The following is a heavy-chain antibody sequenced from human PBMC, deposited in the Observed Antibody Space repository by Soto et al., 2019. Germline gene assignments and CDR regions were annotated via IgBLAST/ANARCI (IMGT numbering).Heavy chain of an antibody. CDR3: ARVNRGAFDH. CDR2: IFSTGST. J-gene: IGHJ4*02. V-gene: IGHV4-59*01. Sequence: QVQLQESGPGLVKPSQTLSLTCTVSGGSIHDYYLVWIRQPPGKGLEWIGSIFSTGSTDYNPSLKSRVTLSLATSKNQFSLNLSSVTAADTAVYYCARVNRGAFDHWGQGALVTVSS. CDR1: GGSIHDYY.